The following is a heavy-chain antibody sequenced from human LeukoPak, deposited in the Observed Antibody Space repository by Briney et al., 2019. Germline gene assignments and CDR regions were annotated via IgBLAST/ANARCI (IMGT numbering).Heavy chain of an antibody. CDR3: ARGASSGVRMDV. CDR2: ISGSGGST. Sequence: GGSLRLSCAASGFTFSSYAMSWARQAPGKALERVSAISGSGGSTYYADSVKGRFTISRDNSKNTLYLQMNSLRAEDTAVYYCARGASSGVRMDVWGKGTTVTVSS. D-gene: IGHD2-15*01. V-gene: IGHV3-23*01. J-gene: IGHJ6*04. CDR1: GFTFSSYA.